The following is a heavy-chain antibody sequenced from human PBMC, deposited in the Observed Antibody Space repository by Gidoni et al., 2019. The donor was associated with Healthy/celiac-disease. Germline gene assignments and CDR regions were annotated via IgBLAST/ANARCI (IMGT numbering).Heavy chain of an antibody. CDR2: ISYDGSNK. V-gene: IGHV3-30*04. CDR3: ARGTFDI. CDR1: GFTFSSYA. J-gene: IGHJ3*02. Sequence: QVQLVASGGGVVQPGRSLRLSCAASGFTFSSYAMHWVRQAPGKGLEWVAVISYDGSNKYYADSVKGRFTISRDNSKNTLYLQMNSLRAEDTAVYYCARGTFDIWGQGTMVTVSS.